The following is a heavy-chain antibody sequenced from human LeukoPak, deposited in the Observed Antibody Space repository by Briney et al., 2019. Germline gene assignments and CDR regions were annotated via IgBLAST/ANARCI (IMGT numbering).Heavy chain of an antibody. CDR1: GYSFTSYW. Sequence: GESLKISCKGSGYSFTSYWIGWVRQAPGKGLEWMGGFDPEDGETIYAQKFQGRVTMTEDTSTDTAYMELSSLRSEDTAVYYCATDYYGSESTDIWGQGTMVTVSS. J-gene: IGHJ3*02. V-gene: IGHV1-24*01. CDR3: ATDYYGSESTDI. CDR2: FDPEDGET. D-gene: IGHD3-10*01.